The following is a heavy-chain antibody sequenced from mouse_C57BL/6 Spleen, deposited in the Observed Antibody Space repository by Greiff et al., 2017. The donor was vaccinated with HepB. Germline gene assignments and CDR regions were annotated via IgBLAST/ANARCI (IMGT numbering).Heavy chain of an antibody. CDR3: ASRSSHWYFDV. Sequence: LEESGAELVRPGTSVKVSCKASGYAFTNYLIEWVKQRPGQGLEWIGVINPGSGGTNYNEKFKGKATLTADKSSSTAYMQLSSLTSEDSAVYFCASRSSHWYFDVWGTGTTVTVSS. CDR1: GYAFTNYL. D-gene: IGHD1-1*01. V-gene: IGHV1-54*01. J-gene: IGHJ1*03. CDR2: INPGSGGT.